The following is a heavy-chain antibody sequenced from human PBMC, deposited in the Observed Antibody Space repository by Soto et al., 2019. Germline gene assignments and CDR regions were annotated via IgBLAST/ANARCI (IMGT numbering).Heavy chain of an antibody. CDR1: GDTFTDYY. CDR2: VNPSGGHT. J-gene: IGHJ4*02. CDR3: ARGGHVVVVTAALDY. D-gene: IGHD2-21*02. V-gene: IGHV1-46*01. Sequence: QVQLMQSGAEVKKPGASVKVSCKASGDTFTDYYIHWVRQAPGQGLEWMGTVNPSGGHTTYAQHFRGRVTMTRDTSTSTLYMELTSLTSDYTAVYYCARGGHVVVVTAALDYWGQGTLVTVSS.